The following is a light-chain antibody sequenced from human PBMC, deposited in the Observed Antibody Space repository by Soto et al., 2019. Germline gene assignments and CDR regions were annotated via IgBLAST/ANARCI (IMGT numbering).Light chain of an antibody. CDR3: SSYTSGLTEDV. V-gene: IGLV2-14*01. Sequence: QSVLTQPASVSGSPGQSITISCTGTSSDVGGYNYVSWYQQHPGKAPKLMIYDVSNRPSGVSNRFSGSKSGNTASLTISGLQAEDEADYYCSSYTSGLTEDVIGNGTKVTVL. J-gene: IGLJ1*01. CDR1: SSDVGGYNY. CDR2: DVS.